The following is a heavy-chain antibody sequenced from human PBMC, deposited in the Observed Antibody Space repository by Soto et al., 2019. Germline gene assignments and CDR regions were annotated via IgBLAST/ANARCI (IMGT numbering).Heavy chain of an antibody. D-gene: IGHD3-22*01. Sequence: QVQLQESGPGLVKPSQTLSLTCTVSGGSISSGGYYWSWIRQHPGKGLEWIGYIYYSGSTYYNPSLKSRVTISVDTSKNQFSLKLSSVTAADTAVYYCAREGYDSSGYYYFDYWGQGTLVTVSS. J-gene: IGHJ4*02. CDR1: GGSISSGGYY. CDR2: IYYSGST. CDR3: AREGYDSSGYYYFDY. V-gene: IGHV4-31*03.